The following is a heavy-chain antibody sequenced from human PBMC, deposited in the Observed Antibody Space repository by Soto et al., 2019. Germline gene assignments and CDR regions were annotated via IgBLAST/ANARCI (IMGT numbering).Heavy chain of an antibody. CDR2: ISSSSSTI. CDR1: GFTFSSYS. Sequence: GGSLRLSCAASGFTFSSYSMNWVRQAPGKGLEWVSYISSSSSTIYYADSVKGRFTISRDNAKNSLYLQMNSLRDEDTAVYYCARGLNYYDSSGYGPHLDFWGQGTLVTVSS. CDR3: ARGLNYYDSSGYGPHLDF. J-gene: IGHJ4*02. D-gene: IGHD3-22*01. V-gene: IGHV3-48*02.